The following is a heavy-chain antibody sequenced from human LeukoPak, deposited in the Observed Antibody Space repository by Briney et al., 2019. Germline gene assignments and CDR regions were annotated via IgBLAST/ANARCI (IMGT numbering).Heavy chain of an antibody. CDR2: INPSGGAT. Sequence: GASVTVSFTAFGYTFSNYYIHWVRRAPGQGLEWMGTINPSGGATRFAQKFQGRASMTRDMSTTTVFMELTSLTSDDTAEYYCARAIAAGGYYFDYWGQGTLVTVSS. J-gene: IGHJ4*02. V-gene: IGHV1-46*01. CDR1: GYTFSNYY. CDR3: ARAIAAGGYYFDY. D-gene: IGHD2-15*01.